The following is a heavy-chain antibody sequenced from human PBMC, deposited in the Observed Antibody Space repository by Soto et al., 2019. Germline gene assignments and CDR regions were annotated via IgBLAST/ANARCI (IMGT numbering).Heavy chain of an antibody. J-gene: IGHJ6*02. Sequence: SETLSLTCTVSGGSISSYYWSWIRQPPGKGLERIGYIYYSGSTNYNPSLKSRVTISVDTSKNQFSLKLSSVTAADTAVYYCARDRDYGDYGYYYYGMDVWGQGTTVTVSS. CDR3: ARDRDYGDYGYYYYGMDV. D-gene: IGHD4-17*01. CDR2: IYYSGST. CDR1: GGSISSYY. V-gene: IGHV4-59*01.